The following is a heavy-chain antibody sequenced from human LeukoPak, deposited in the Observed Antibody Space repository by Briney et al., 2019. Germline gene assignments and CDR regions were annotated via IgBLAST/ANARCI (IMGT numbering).Heavy chain of an antibody. CDR1: VYTFTDYY. D-gene: IGHD2-2*01. CDR3: AREPSYCSSTSCYYSTTDYYYMDV. CDR2: INPNSGGT. V-gene: IGHV1-2*02. Sequence: GASVTVSYMPSVYTFTDYYIQWVRQAPGQGREGMGWINPNSGGTNYAQKFQGTVTMTRHTSISTAYMELSRLRSDDTAVYYCAREPSYCSSTSCYYSTTDYYYMDVWGKGTTVTVSS. J-gene: IGHJ6*03.